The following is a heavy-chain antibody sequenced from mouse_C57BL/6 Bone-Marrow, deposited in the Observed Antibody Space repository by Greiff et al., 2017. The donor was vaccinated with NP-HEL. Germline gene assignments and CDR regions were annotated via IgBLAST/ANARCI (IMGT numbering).Heavy chain of an antibody. CDR2: INPKNGGT. Sequence: EVQLQQSGPELVKPGASVKISCKASGYTFTDYYMNWVKQSHGKSLEWIGDINPKNGGTSYNQKVKGKATLTVDNSSSTAYMELRSLTSEDSAVYYCARCAVIGAMDYWGQGTSVTVSS. D-gene: IGHD3-3*01. CDR3: ARCAVIGAMDY. CDR1: GYTFTDYY. V-gene: IGHV1-26*01. J-gene: IGHJ4*01.